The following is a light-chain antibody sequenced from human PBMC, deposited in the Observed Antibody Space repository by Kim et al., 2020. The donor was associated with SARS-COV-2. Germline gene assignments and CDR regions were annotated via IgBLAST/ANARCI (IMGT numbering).Light chain of an antibody. V-gene: IGLV2-11*01. CDR2: DVD. CDR1: SSDVGGYKY. CDR3: CSYAGTYTWV. Sequence: SELTQPRSVSGSPGQSVTISCTGTSSDVGGYKYVSWYQQHPGKAPKLMTYDVDKRPSGVPDRFSASKSGNTASLTISGLQAEDEAAYYCCSYAGTYTWVFGGGTQLTVL. J-gene: IGLJ3*02.